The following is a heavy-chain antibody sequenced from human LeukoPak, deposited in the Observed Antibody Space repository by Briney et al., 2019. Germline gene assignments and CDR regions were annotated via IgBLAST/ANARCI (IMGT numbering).Heavy chain of an antibody. J-gene: IGHJ4*02. V-gene: IGHV3-30*18. CDR1: GFTFSSYS. CDR3: AKEACAGDCHRDYFDY. D-gene: IGHD2-21*02. Sequence: GGSLRLSCAASGFTFSSYSIHWVRQAPGKGLEWVAVISYDGSTKYYAESVKGRFTISRDNSKNTLYLEMNSLRAEDTALYYCAKEACAGDCHRDYFDYWGQGTLVTVSS. CDR2: ISYDGSTK.